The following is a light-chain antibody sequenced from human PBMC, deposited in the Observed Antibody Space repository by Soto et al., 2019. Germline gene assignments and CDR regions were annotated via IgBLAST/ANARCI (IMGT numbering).Light chain of an antibody. CDR3: KSYAGSNTYV. CDR1: KSDIGVYDF. J-gene: IGLJ1*01. CDR2: EVV. V-gene: IGLV2-8*01. Sequence: LTQPPSASGSPGQSVTISCTGTKSDIGVYDFVSWYQHHPGKAPRLIIYEVVQRPSGVPDRFSGSKSGNTASLTVSGLQAADEADYFCKSYAGSNTYVFGTGTKATVL.